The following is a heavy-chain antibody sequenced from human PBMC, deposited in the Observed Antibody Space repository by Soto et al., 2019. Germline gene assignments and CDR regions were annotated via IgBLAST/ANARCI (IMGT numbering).Heavy chain of an antibody. J-gene: IGHJ4*02. CDR2: IIPIFGTA. CDR3: ARGHQPLLSTTGVDY. CDR1: RGTFSSFA. D-gene: IGHD2-21*02. V-gene: IGHV1-69*01. Sequence: QVQLVQSGAEVKKPGSSVKVSCKASRGTFSSFAISWVRQAPGQGLEWMGGIIPIFGTANYAQKFQGRVTITADESTSTAYMELSSLRSEDTAVYYCARGHQPLLSTTGVDYWGPGTLVTVSS.